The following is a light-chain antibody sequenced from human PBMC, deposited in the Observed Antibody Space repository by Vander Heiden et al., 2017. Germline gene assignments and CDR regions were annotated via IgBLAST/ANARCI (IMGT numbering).Light chain of an antibody. J-gene: IGKJ4*01. Sequence: EVVFTESPATLSVSPGERATLSCRASQRVSSNLAWYQQKPGQAPRLLIYGASTRATGIPARFSGSGSGTEFTLTISSLQSEDFAIYYCQQYNNWPLTFGGGTKVEIK. CDR3: QQYNNWPLT. CDR2: GAS. V-gene: IGKV3-15*01. CDR1: QRVSSN.